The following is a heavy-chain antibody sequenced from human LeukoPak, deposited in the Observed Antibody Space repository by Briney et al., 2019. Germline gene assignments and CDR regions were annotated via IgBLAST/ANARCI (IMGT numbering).Heavy chain of an antibody. V-gene: IGHV4-4*07. Sequence: SETLSLTCTVSGGSISSYYWSWIRQPAGKGLEWIGRIYTSGSTNYNPSLKSRVTISVDTSKNQFSLKLSSVTAADTAVYYCARGNFPEAYYCYGMDVWGQGTTVTVSS. CDR2: IYTSGST. CDR3: ARGNFPEAYYCYGMDV. D-gene: IGHD1-14*01. CDR1: GGSISSYY. J-gene: IGHJ6*02.